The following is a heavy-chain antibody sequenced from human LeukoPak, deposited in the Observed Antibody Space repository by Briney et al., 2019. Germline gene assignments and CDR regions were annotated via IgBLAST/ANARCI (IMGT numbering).Heavy chain of an antibody. Sequence: ASVKVSCKASGYTFTSYAMSWVRQAPGQGLEWMGWINTNTGNPTYAQGFTGRFVFSLDTSVSTAYLQISSLKAEDTAMYYCARGSSGWYFDYWGQGTLVTVSS. D-gene: IGHD6-19*01. J-gene: IGHJ4*02. CDR3: ARGSSGWYFDY. V-gene: IGHV7-4-1*02. CDR2: INTNTGNP. CDR1: GYTFTSYA.